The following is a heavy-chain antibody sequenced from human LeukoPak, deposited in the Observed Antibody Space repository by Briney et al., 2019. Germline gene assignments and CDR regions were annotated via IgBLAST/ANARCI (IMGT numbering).Heavy chain of an antibody. D-gene: IGHD6-13*01. CDR1: GGSISSSNW. CDR2: IYHSGST. Sequence: SGTLSLTCAVSGGSISSSNWWSWVRQPPGKGLEWIGEIYHSGSTNYNPSLKSRVTISVDKSKNQFSLKLSSVTAADTAVYYCASGRVGSSSSWYYFDYWGQGTLVTVSS. CDR3: ASGRVGSSSSWYYFDY. J-gene: IGHJ4*02. V-gene: IGHV4-4*02.